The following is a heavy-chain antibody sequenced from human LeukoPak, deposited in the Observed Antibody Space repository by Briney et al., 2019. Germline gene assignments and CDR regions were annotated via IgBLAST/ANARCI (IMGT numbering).Heavy chain of an antibody. J-gene: IGHJ4*02. CDR1: GYTFTGYY. Sequence: GASVKVSCKASGYTFTGYYMHWVRQAPGQGLEWMGWINPNSGGTNYAQKFQGRVTMTRDTSISTAYMELSRLRSDDTAVYYCARDPVMETLVPFDYWGQGTLVTVSS. CDR3: ARDPVMETLVPFDY. V-gene: IGHV1-2*02. D-gene: IGHD2-8*01. CDR2: INPNSGGT.